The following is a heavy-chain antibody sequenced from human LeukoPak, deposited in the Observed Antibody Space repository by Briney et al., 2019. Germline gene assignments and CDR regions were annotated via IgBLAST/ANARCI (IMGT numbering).Heavy chain of an antibody. J-gene: IGHJ4*02. CDR2: IYYSGST. CDR3: ARARYCSGGSCYFDY. Sequence: SETLSLTCTVSGGSISSGGYYWSWIRQHPGQGLEWIGYIYYSGSTYYNPSLKSRVTISVDTSKNQFSLKLSSVTAADTAVYYCARARYCSGGSCYFDYWGQGTLVTVSS. V-gene: IGHV4-31*03. D-gene: IGHD2-15*01. CDR1: GGSISSGGYY.